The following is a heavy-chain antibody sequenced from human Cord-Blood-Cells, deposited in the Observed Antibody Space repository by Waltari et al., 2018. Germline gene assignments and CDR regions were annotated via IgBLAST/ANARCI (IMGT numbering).Heavy chain of an antibody. CDR3: ARRSIAAAGTDY. CDR2: IYYSGST. J-gene: IGHJ4*02. V-gene: IGHV4-39*01. Sequence: QLPLQESGPGLVKPSETLSLTCTVSGGSISSRSYYWRWIRQPPGKGLEWIGSIYYSGSTYYNPSLKSRVTISVDTSKNQFSLKLSSVTAADTAVYYCARRSIAAAGTDYWGQGTLVTVSS. CDR1: GGSISSRSYY. D-gene: IGHD6-13*01.